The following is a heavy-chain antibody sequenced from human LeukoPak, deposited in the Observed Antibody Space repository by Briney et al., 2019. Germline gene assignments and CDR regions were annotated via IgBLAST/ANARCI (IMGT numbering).Heavy chain of an antibody. D-gene: IGHD1-26*01. J-gene: IGHJ4*02. CDR2: INPNSGGT. V-gene: IGHV1-2*04. CDR3: ARRIVGATRSFDY. Sequence: ASVKVSCKASGYTFTGYYMHWVRQAPGQGLEWMGWINPNSGGTNYAQKFQGWVTMTRDTSISTAYMELSSLRSEDTAVYYCARRIVGATRSFDYWGQGTLVTVFS. CDR1: GYTFTGYY.